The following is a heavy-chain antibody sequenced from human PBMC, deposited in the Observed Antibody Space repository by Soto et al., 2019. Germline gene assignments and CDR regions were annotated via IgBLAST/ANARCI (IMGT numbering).Heavy chain of an antibody. CDR1: GFTFSSYA. V-gene: IGHV3-23*01. Sequence: PGGSLRLSCAASGFTFSSYAMSWVRQAPGKGLEWVSAISGSSGSTYYADSVKGRFTISRDNSKNTLYLQMNSKRAEDTAVYYVAKYGGMVRGVTHYYYYYGMDVWGQGTTVTVSS. J-gene: IGHJ6*02. D-gene: IGHD3-10*01. CDR2: ISGSSGST. CDR3: AKYGGMVRGVTHYYYYYGMDV.